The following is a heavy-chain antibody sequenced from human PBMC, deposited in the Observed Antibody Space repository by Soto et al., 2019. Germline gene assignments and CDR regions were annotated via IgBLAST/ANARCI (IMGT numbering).Heavy chain of an antibody. CDR2: IIPIFGTA. J-gene: IGHJ4*02. CDR3: ARIGAARYSSGWYFSY. Sequence: GASVKVSCKASGGTFSSYAISWVRQAPGQGLEWMGGIIPIFGTANYAQKFQGRVTITADESTSTAYMELSSLRSEDTAVYYCARIGAARYSSGWYFSYWGQGTLVTVSS. V-gene: IGHV1-69*13. D-gene: IGHD6-19*01. CDR1: GGTFSSYA.